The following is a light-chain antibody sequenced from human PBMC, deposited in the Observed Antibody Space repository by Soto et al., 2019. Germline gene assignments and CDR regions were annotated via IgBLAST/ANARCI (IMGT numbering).Light chain of an antibody. CDR1: SSKW. Sequence: DIQMTQSPSTLAASVGDTVTMTCRSSSKWLAWYQQKPGKAPKLLIYDASNLETGVPSRFSGSGSGTDFTFTISSLQPEDIATYYCQQYDNLPLTFGGGTKVEIK. CDR3: QQYDNLPLT. CDR2: DAS. V-gene: IGKV1-33*01. J-gene: IGKJ4*01.